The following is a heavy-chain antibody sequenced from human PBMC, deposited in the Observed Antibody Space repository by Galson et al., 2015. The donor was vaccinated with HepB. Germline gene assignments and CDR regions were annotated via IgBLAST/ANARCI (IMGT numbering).Heavy chain of an antibody. CDR1: GFTFSSYS. D-gene: IGHD1-26*01. J-gene: IGHJ5*02. Sequence: SLRLSCAASGFTFSSYSMNWVRQAPGKGLEWVSSISSSSSYIYYADSVKGRFTISRDNAKNSLYLQMNSLRAEDTAVYYCARDCNSGSSFWPGFDPWGQGTLVTVSS. CDR2: ISSSSSYI. V-gene: IGHV3-21*01. CDR3: ARDCNSGSSFWPGFDP.